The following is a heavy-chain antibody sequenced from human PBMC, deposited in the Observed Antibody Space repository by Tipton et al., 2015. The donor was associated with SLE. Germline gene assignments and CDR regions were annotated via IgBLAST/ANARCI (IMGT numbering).Heavy chain of an antibody. J-gene: IGHJ6*03. V-gene: IGHV4-59*01. CDR2: VSYSGST. CDR1: GASISTYY. CDR3: ARDQTTVVTRGYYYMDV. D-gene: IGHD4-23*01. Sequence: GLVKPSETLSLTCTVSGASISTYYWSWIRQPPGKGLEWIGYVSYSGSTNYNPSLKSRVTISVDTSKNQLSLKLSSVTAADTAVYYCARDQTTVVTRGYYYMDVWGKGTTVTVSS.